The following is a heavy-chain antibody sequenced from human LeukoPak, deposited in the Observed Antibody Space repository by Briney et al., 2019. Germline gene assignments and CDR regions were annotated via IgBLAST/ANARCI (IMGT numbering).Heavy chain of an antibody. CDR2: ISSSGSTI. CDR1: GFTFSSYE. Sequence: PGGSLRLSCAASGFTFSSYEMNWVRQAPGKGLEWVSYISSSGSTIYYADSVKGRFTISRDNAKNSLYLQMNSLRAEDTAVYYCARESRGYSYGPRSYYMDVWGKGTTVTISS. J-gene: IGHJ6*03. V-gene: IGHV3-48*03. CDR3: ARESRGYSYGPRSYYMDV. D-gene: IGHD5-18*01.